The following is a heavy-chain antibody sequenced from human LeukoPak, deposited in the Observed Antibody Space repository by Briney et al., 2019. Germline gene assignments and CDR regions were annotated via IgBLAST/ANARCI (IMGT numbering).Heavy chain of an antibody. D-gene: IGHD3-22*01. CDR1: GGSFSGYY. Sequence: SETLSLTCAVYGGSFSGYYWSWIRQPPGKGLEWIGEINHSGSTNYNPSLKSRVTISVDTSKNQFSLKLSSVTAADTAVYYCARLDYYDSIKDYWGQGTLVTVSS. CDR3: ARLDYYDSIKDY. J-gene: IGHJ4*02. CDR2: INHSGST. V-gene: IGHV4-34*01.